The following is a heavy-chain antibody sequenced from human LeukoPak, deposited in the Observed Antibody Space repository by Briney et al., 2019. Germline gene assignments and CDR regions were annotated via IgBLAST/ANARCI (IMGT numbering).Heavy chain of an antibody. CDR3: ARFRYNWNYVSP. D-gene: IGHD1-7*01. J-gene: IGHJ5*02. CDR1: GGSISSSSYY. V-gene: IGHV4-39*07. CDR2: IYLSGST. Sequence: SETLSLTCTVSGGSISSSSYYWGWIRQPPGKGLEWIGSIYLSGSTYYNPSLKSRVTISVDTSKNQFSLKLSSVTAADTAVYYCARFRYNWNYVSPWGQGTLVTVSS.